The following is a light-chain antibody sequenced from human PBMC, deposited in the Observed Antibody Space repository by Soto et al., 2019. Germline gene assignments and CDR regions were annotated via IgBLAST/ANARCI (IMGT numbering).Light chain of an antibody. CDR1: RSNIASNT. J-gene: IGLJ2*01. CDR2: GND. Sequence: QSALTQPPSVSGTPGQRLTISCSGGRSNIASNTVNWYQQLPGTAPKLLLYGNDQRPSGVPGRFSGSKSGTSASLAISGLQSDDEAEDFCAAWDDSLSGPIFGGGTKVTVL. V-gene: IGLV1-44*01. CDR3: AAWDDSLSGPI.